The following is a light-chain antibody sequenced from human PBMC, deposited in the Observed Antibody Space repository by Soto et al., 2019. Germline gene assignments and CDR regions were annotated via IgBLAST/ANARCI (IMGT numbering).Light chain of an antibody. Sequence: QSALTQPASVSGSPGQSITISCTGTSSDVGSYNLVSWYQQHPGKAPQVMIYEVSKRPSGVSNRFSGSKSGNTASLTISGLQAEDESYYYFCSYCGRYVFGPGTKVTGL. CDR1: SSDVGSYNL. V-gene: IGLV2-23*02. J-gene: IGLJ1*01. CDR2: EVS. CDR3: CSYCGRYV.